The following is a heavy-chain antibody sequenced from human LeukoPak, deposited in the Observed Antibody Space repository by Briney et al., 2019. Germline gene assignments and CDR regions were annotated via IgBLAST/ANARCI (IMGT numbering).Heavy chain of an antibody. V-gene: IGHV4-34*01. J-gene: IGHJ5*02. CDR1: GGSFSGYY. CDR2: INHSGST. D-gene: IGHD5-18*01. CDR3: ARDFSDTAMVTSWFDP. Sequence: SETLSLTCAVYGGSFSGYYWSWIRQPPGKGLEWIGEINHSGSTNYNPSLKSRVTISVDTSKNQFSLKLSSVTAADTAVYYCARDFSDTAMVTSWFDPWGQGTLVTVSS.